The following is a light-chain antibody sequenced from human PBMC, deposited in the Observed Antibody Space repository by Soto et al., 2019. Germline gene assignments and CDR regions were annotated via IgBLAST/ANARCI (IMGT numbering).Light chain of an antibody. CDR3: QSYHSSYPYV. CDR2: EDN. CDR1: SGNIASGF. V-gene: IGLV6-57*03. Sequence: NFMLTQPLSVSESPGKTVTISCTRSSGNIASGFVQWYQQRPGSASTTVIYEDNQRPSGVPDRFSGSIDTSSNSATLTISGLKTEDEADYYCQSYHSSYPYVFGTGTKLTVL. J-gene: IGLJ1*01.